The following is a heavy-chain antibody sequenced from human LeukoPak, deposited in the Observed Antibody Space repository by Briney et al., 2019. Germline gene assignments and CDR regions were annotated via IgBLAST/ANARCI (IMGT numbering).Heavy chain of an antibody. V-gene: IGHV3-21*01. D-gene: IGHD3-10*01. Sequence: GSLRLSCAASGFTFSSYSMNWVRQAPGKGLEWVSSISSSSSYIYYADSVKGRFTISRDNAKNSLYLQMNSLRAEDTAVYYCAKELWESYYYDSGSYLGRFDYWGQGTLVTVSS. CDR3: AKELWESYYYDSGSYLGRFDY. CDR1: GFTFSSYS. CDR2: ISSSSSYI. J-gene: IGHJ4*02.